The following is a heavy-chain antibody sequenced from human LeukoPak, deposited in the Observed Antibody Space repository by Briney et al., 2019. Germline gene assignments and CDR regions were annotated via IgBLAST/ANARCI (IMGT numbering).Heavy chain of an antibody. D-gene: IGHD3-22*01. V-gene: IGHV5-51*01. J-gene: IGHJ4*02. CDR1: GYSFTSYW. CDR3: ARLYDSSGYAPNASYYFDY. CDR2: IYPGDSDT. Sequence: PGESLKISCKGSGYSFTSYWIGWVRQMPGKGLEWMGIIYPGDSDTRYSPSLQGQVTISADKSISTAYLQWSSLKASDTAMYYCARLYDSSGYAPNASYYFDYWGQGTLVTVSS.